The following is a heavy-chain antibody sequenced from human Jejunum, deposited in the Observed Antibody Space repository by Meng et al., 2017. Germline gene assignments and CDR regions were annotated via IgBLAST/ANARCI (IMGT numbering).Heavy chain of an antibody. D-gene: IGHD1-26*01. V-gene: IGHV3-64*01. J-gene: IGHJ4*02. CDR1: GFTFSNYD. CDR2: ISSVGDTA. Sequence: GESLKISCEASGFTFSNYDMHWVRQAPGKGLEYVSDISSVGDTARYANSVKGRFTIYRDDSKHTLYLQMGSLRTEDMAVYYCARGYGGSYPRYFDYWGQGTLVTVSS. CDR3: ARGYGGSYPRYFDY.